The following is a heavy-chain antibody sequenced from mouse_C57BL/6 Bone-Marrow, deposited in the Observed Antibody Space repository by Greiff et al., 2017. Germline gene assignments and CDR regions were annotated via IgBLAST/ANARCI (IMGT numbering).Heavy chain of an antibody. J-gene: IGHJ1*03. CDR1: GYTFTSYW. V-gene: IGHV1-50*01. CDR2: IDPSDSYT. CDR3: ASLLSYPYLYVDV. Sequence: QVQLQQPGAELVKPGASVKLSCKASGYTFTSYWMPWVKQRPGQGLEWIGEIDPSDSYTNYNQKFKGKATLTVDNSSSTAYMQLRSLTSEASAVXYCASLLSYPYLYVDVWGTGTTVTVSS. D-gene: IGHD2-1*01.